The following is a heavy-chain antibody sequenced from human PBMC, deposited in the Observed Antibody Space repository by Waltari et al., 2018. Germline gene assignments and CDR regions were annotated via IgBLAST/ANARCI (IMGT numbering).Heavy chain of an antibody. CDR1: GYSISSGYY. D-gene: IGHD2-21*01. V-gene: IGHV4-38-2*01. Sequence: QVQLQESGPGLVKPSETLSLTCAVSGYSISSGYYWGWIRQPPGKGLEWIGSIYHSGSTYYNPSLKSRVTISVDTSKNQFSLKLSSVTAADTAVYYCGVYSSGGRFDPWGQGTLVTVSS. CDR2: IYHSGST. CDR3: GVYSSGGRFDP. J-gene: IGHJ5*02.